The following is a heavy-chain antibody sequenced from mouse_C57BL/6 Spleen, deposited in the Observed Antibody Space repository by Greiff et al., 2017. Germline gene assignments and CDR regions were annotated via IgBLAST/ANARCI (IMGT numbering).Heavy chain of an antibody. V-gene: IGHV1-42*01. D-gene: IGHD1-2*01. CDR1: GYSFTGYY. CDR3: ARPGGLRLYYAMDY. Sequence: VQLQQSGPELVKPGASVKISCKASGYSFTGYYMHWVKQSPEKSLEWIGEINPSTGGTTYNQKFKAKATLTVDKSSSTAYMQLKSLTSEDSAVYYCARPGGLRLYYAMDYWGQGTTLTVSS. J-gene: IGHJ4*01. CDR2: INPSTGGT.